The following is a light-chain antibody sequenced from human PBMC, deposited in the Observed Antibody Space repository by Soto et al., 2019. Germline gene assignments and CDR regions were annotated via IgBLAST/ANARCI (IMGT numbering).Light chain of an antibody. CDR3: PQYYDWPIP. V-gene: IGKV3-20*01. CDR1: QSVSSIY. Sequence: GLTQSPGALSLSQGERATLSCRASQSVSSIYLAWYQQKPGQAPSLLIYATSSRATGIPARFSGSGSGTDFTLTISSLQSEDCASDCCPQYYDWPIPFGQ. J-gene: IGKJ5*01. CDR2: ATS.